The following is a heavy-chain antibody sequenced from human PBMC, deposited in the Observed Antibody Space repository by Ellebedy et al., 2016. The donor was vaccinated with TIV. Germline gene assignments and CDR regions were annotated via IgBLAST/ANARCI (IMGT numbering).Heavy chain of an antibody. CDR2: ISSIGAST. Sequence: GGSLRLSCAASGFTFSSFSMNWVRQAPGKGLEWISYISSIGASTYYADSVKGRFTISRDNARNSLDLQMNSLRAEDTAVYYCARGVDEDYFDYWGQGTLVTVSS. V-gene: IGHV3-48*01. J-gene: IGHJ4*02. D-gene: IGHD2-2*01. CDR3: ARGVDEDYFDY. CDR1: GFTFSSFS.